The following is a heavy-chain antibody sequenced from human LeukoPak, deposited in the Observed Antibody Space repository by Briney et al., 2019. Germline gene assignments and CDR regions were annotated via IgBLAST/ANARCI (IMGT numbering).Heavy chain of an antibody. CDR1: GGSISSGGYS. CDR2: IYHSGST. J-gene: IGHJ4*02. V-gene: IGHV4-30-2*01. D-gene: IGHD2-21*02. Sequence: PSQTLSLTCTVSGGSISSGGYSWSWIRQPPGKGLEWIGYIYHSGSTYYNPSLKSRVTISVDRSKNQFSLKLSSVTAADTAVYYCARLLAYCGGDCPNYFDYWGQGTLVTVSS. CDR3: ARLLAYCGGDCPNYFDY.